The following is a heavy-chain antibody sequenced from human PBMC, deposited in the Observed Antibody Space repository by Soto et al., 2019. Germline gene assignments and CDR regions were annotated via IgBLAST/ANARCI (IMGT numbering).Heavy chain of an antibody. CDR1: GYTFASYW. CDR3: ARGPTPLFDH. V-gene: IGHV5-51*01. J-gene: IGHJ4*02. Sequence: PGESLKISCNASGYTFASYWICWVRQMPGKGLEWMGIIYPADSDTRYNPSFQGQVTISADKSITTAYLQWSSLKASDTAMYYCARGPTPLFDHWGQGTLVTVSS. D-gene: IGHD2-15*01. CDR2: IYPADSDT.